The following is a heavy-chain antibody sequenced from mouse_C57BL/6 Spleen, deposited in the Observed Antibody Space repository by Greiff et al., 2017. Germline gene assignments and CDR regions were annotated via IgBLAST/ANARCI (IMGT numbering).Heavy chain of an antibody. Sequence: VQVVESGPELVKPGASVKISCKASGYAFSSSWMNWVKQRPGKGLEWIGRIYPGDGDTNYNGKFKGKATLTADKSSSTAYMQLSSLTSEDSAVYFCASWEFAYWGQGTLVTVSA. D-gene: IGHD4-1*01. V-gene: IGHV1-82*01. CDR1: GYAFSSSW. CDR3: ASWEFAY. J-gene: IGHJ3*01. CDR2: IYPGDGDT.